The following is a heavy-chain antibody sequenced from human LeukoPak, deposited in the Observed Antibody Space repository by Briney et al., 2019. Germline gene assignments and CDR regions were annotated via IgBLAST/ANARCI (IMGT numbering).Heavy chain of an antibody. CDR2: ISGSGSSI. V-gene: IGHV3-48*03. Sequence: PGGSLRLSCAASGFTFTSYEMNWVRQTLGKGLEWVSYISGSGSSIHYVDSVKGRFTISRDNAKNSLYLQMNSLIAEDTAVYYCAREHVNWFDPWGQGTLVTVSS. CDR1: GFTFTSYE. CDR3: AREHVNWFDP. J-gene: IGHJ5*02.